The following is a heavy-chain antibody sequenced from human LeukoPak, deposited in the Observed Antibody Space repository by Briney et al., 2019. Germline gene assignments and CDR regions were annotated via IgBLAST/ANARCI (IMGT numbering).Heavy chain of an antibody. CDR2: IYHSGST. CDR1: GGSTSSSNW. J-gene: IGHJ4*02. V-gene: IGHV4-4*02. D-gene: IGHD2-15*01. CDR3: ARFGGLDNYFDY. Sequence: PSETLSLTCDVSGGSTSSSNWWSWVRQPPGKGLEWIGEIYHSGSTNYNPSLKSRVTISVDKSKNQFSLNLSSVTAADTAVYYCARFGGLDNYFDYWGQGTLVTVSS.